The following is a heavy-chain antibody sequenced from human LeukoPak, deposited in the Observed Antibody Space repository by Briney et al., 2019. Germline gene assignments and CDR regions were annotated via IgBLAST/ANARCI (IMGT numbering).Heavy chain of an antibody. CDR2: MNPNSGNT. CDR3: ARSRFGRGVDFDY. Sequence: ASVKVSCETSGYTFTNYDISWVRQASGQGLEWMGWMNPNSGNTDYAQNFRGRVTFTRDTSTTTAYMELTSLRSEDTAVYYCARSRFGRGVDFDYWGQGTLVTASS. D-gene: IGHD2-8*02. J-gene: IGHJ4*02. CDR1: GYTFTNYD. V-gene: IGHV1-8*03.